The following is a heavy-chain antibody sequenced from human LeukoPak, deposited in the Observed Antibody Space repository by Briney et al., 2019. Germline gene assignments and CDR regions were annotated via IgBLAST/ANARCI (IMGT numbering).Heavy chain of an antibody. CDR1: GFTFSSYG. D-gene: IGHD6-13*01. J-gene: IGHJ6*02. CDR2: ISYDGTNK. Sequence: GGSLRLSCAASGFTFSSYGMHWVRQAPGKGLEWVSVISYDGTNKYYADSVKGRFTISRDDSKSTLYLQMHSLRGEDTAVYYCAKSTIAAVGKDYYYAMDAGGQGTTVTVSS. CDR3: AKSTIAAVGKDYYYAMDA. V-gene: IGHV3-30*18.